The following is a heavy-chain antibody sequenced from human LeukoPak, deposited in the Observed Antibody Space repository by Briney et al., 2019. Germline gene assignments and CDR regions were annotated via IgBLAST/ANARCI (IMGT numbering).Heavy chain of an antibody. V-gene: IGHV3-74*01. CDR2: INSDGINT. D-gene: IGHD3-10*01. Sequence: HPGGSLRLSCAAPGFTFSNYWMHWVRQAPGKGLVWVSRINSDGINTSYADSVKGRFTISRDDAKNSLYLQMSSLRVEDTAVYYCGRDRMWGVESEDYWGQGTLVTVSS. CDR3: GRDRMWGVESEDY. CDR1: GFTFSNYW. J-gene: IGHJ4*02.